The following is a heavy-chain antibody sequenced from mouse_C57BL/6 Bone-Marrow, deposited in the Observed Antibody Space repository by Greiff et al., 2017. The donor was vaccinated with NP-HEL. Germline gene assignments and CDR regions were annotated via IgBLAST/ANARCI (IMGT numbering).Heavy chain of an antibody. J-gene: IGHJ1*03. CDR2: INYDGSST. CDR3: ARDRYYGSSYSWYFDG. V-gene: IGHV5-16*01. Sequence: EVKLVESEGGLVQPGSSMKLSCTASGFTFSDYYMAWVRQVPEKGLEWVANINYDGSSTYYLDSLKSRFIISRDNATNILYLQMSSLKSEDTATYYCARDRYYGSSYSWYFDGWGTGTTVTVSS. D-gene: IGHD1-1*01. CDR1: GFTFSDYY.